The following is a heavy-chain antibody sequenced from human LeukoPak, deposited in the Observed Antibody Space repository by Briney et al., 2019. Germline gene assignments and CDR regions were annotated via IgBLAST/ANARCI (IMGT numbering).Heavy chain of an antibody. D-gene: IGHD2/OR15-2a*01. CDR3: ARIDFEGYFDY. J-gene: IGHJ4*02. Sequence: SETLSLTCVVSGYSISSGYYWGWIRQPPGEGLEWIGSIYHSGTTYYNPSLRGRLIISLATSKNQFSLTLSSVTAADTAVYYCARIDFEGYFDYWGQGTLVTVSS. V-gene: IGHV4-38-2*01. CDR1: GYSISSGYY. CDR2: IYHSGTT.